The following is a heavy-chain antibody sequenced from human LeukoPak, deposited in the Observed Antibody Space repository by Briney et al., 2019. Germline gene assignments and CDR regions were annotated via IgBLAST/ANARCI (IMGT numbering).Heavy chain of an antibody. J-gene: IGHJ5*02. CDR2: IKQDGSEK. CDR3: ASHSYGYNH. V-gene: IGHV3-7*01. Sequence: GGSLRLSCAASGIIITSYWMSWVRQTPGKGLEWVANIKQDGSEKNYVDSVKGRSTIFRDNARNSLYLQMNSLRAEDTAVYYCASHSYGYNHWGQGTLVIVSS. D-gene: IGHD3-16*01. CDR1: GIIITSYW.